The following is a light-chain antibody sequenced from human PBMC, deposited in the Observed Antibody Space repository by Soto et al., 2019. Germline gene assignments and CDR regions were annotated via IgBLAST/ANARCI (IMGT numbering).Light chain of an antibody. CDR2: VNS. Sequence: QSVLTQPPSVSGAPGQRVTISCTGSSSDIGAGSDVHWYQQLPGTAPRLLIYVNSNRPSGIPDRFSGSKSGTSASLAITGLQAEDEADYYCQSYDRSLGGVVFGGGTKLTV. V-gene: IGLV1-40*01. CDR3: QSYDRSLGGVV. J-gene: IGLJ2*01. CDR1: SSDIGAGSD.